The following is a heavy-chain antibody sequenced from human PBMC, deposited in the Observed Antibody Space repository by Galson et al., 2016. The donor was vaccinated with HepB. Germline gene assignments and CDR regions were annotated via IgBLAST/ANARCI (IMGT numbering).Heavy chain of an antibody. V-gene: IGHV3-21*01. Sequence: SLRLSCAASGFTFSSYSMNWVRQAPGKGLERVSSISSSSSYIYYADSVKGRFTISRDNAKNSLYLQMNSLRAEDTAVHYCARKWAYARTIIDYWGQGTLVTVSS. CDR3: ARKWAYARTIIDY. J-gene: IGHJ4*02. D-gene: IGHD2-8*01. CDR1: GFTFSSYS. CDR2: ISSSSSYI.